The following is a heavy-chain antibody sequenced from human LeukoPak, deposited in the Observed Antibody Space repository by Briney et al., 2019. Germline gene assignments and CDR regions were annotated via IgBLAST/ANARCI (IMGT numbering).Heavy chain of an antibody. CDR3: ARESDDSSGYAIDY. V-gene: IGHV4-31*03. J-gene: IGHJ4*02. Sequence: SQILSLTCTVSGGSISSGGYYWSWIRQHPGKGLEWIGYIYYSGSTYYNPSLKSRVTISVDTSKNQFSLKLSSVTAADTAVYYCARESDDSSGYAIDYWGQGTLVTVSS. D-gene: IGHD3-22*01. CDR2: IYYSGST. CDR1: GGSISSGGYY.